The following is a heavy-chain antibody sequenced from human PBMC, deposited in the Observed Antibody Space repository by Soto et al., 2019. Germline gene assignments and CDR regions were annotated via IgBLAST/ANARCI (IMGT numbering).Heavy chain of an antibody. J-gene: IGHJ4*02. CDR3: AKGDNDFWSGYYNFDY. Sequence: GVSLRLSCAASGFSCKTYAMNWVRQAPGKGLEWVSSISGSGDSTYYADSVKGRFTISSDKSKNTLYLQMNSLRAEDTAMYYCAKGDNDFWSGYYNFDYWGQGTPVTVSS. D-gene: IGHD3-3*01. V-gene: IGHV3-23*01. CDR2: ISGSGDST. CDR1: GFSCKTYA.